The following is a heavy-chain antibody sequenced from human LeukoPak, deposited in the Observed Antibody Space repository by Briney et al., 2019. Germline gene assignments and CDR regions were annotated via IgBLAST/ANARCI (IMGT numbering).Heavy chain of an antibody. CDR3: ARTRGISGPLGSVDY. Sequence: KAGGSLRLSCAASGFTFSSYSMNWVRQAPGQRLEWVSSISSSSRHIYYADSVKGRFIISRDNANNTLYLQMNSLRAEDTAVYYGARTRGISGPLGSVDYWGQGILVTVSS. CDR1: GFTFSSYS. D-gene: IGHD1-20*01. CDR2: ISSSSRHI. J-gene: IGHJ4*02. V-gene: IGHV3-21*01.